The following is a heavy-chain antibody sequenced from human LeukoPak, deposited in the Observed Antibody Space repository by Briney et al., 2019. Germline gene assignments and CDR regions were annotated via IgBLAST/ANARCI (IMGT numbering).Heavy chain of an antibody. V-gene: IGHV3-21*06. CDR1: GFSFSGYN. CDR2: IRSTGSYI. CDR3: GREVVTEVVTLTTTDS. Sequence: GGSLRLSCTASGFSFSGYNMKWVRQAPGKGLEWVSSIRSTGSYIHYADSVKGRFTVSRDNAKNSLYLQMNSLKAEDTAVYYCGREVVTEVVTLTTTDSWGQGTLVTVSA. J-gene: IGHJ4*02. D-gene: IGHD3-22*01.